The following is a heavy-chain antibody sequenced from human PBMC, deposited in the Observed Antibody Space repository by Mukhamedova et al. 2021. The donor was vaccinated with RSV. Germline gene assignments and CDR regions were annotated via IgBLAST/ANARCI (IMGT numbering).Heavy chain of an antibody. J-gene: IGHJ3*01. Sequence: GRQAPGERLEWVGRIKSKRNGETTDYSPPVKGRFTISRDDSQNTLYLQMNSLKIEDTAIYYCVIDDYYDPGGPVGGPDAFDFWGQGT. CDR2: IKSKRNGETT. CDR3: VIDDYYDPGGPVGGPDAFDF. V-gene: IGHV3-15*01. D-gene: IGHD3-22*01.